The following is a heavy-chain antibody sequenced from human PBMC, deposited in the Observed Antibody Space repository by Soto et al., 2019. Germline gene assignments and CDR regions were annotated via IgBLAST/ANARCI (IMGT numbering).Heavy chain of an antibody. V-gene: IGHV3-21*01. CDR3: AGGNDYFDY. CDR2: ITSSSTYM. J-gene: IGHJ4*02. Sequence: GSLRLSCAASGFTFSTYSMNWVRQAPGQGLEWVSSITSSSTYMYQTDSVKGRFTISRDNAKNSLYLQMNSLRAEDTAVYFCAGGNDYFDYWGQGALVTVSS. CDR1: GFTFSTYS.